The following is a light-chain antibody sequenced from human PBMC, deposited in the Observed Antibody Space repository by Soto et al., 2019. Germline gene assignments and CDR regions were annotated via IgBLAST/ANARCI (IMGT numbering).Light chain of an antibody. Sequence: DVQMTQSPSTLSASVGDRVTITCRASQSINRWLDWYQQKPGKAPKVLIWDATTLHRGVSSRFSGSGFGTEFTLTISSLQPDDFATYYCQQYNDDSTWTFGQGTKVDIK. CDR2: DAT. V-gene: IGKV1-5*01. CDR1: QSINRW. J-gene: IGKJ1*01. CDR3: QQYNDDSTWT.